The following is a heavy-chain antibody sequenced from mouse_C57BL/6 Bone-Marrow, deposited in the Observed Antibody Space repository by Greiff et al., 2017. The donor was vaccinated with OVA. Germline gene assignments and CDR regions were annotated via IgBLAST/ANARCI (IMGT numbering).Heavy chain of an antibody. Sequence: VQLQQSGAELVKPGASVKLSCKASGYTFTEYTIHWVKQRSGQGLEWIGWFYPGSGSIKYNEKFKDKATLTADKSSSTVYMELIRLTSEDSAVYFWARHEELHGGGDYFYCWGKGTTLTVSS. CDR3: ARHEELHGGGDYFYC. CDR2: FYPGSGSI. D-gene: IGHD1-1*01. CDR1: GYTFTEYT. V-gene: IGHV1-62-2*01. J-gene: IGHJ2*01.